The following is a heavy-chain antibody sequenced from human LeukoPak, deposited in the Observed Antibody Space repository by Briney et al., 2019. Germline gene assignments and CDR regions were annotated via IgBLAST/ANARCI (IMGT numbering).Heavy chain of an antibody. Sequence: GGSLRLSCGASGFTFRSYSMNWVRQAPGKGLEWVSSISPSGSSTWHAESVKGRFTISRDNARNSLFLQMNSLRAEDTAVYYCARDFLGESGAGGCWGQGTLVTVSS. J-gene: IGHJ4*02. V-gene: IGHV3-21*01. CDR1: GFTFRSYS. D-gene: IGHD3-10*01. CDR2: ISPSGSST. CDR3: ARDFLGESGAGGC.